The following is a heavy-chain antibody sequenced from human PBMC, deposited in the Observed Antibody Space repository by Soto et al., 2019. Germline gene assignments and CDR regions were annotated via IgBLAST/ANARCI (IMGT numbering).Heavy chain of an antibody. Sequence: QVQLVQSGAEVKKPGSSVKVSCKASGGTFSSYGIHWVRQAPGLGLEWTGGLIPMSGKPNYAQKYQGKVAISADESTRPAYMELRSLTSEDTAMYYCARENYYGSGSYYRDAFDIWCQGTMVTDSS. J-gene: IGHJ3*02. CDR1: GGTFSSYG. CDR3: ARENYYGSGSYYRDAFDI. D-gene: IGHD3-10*01. V-gene: IGHV1-69*01. CDR2: LIPMSGKP.